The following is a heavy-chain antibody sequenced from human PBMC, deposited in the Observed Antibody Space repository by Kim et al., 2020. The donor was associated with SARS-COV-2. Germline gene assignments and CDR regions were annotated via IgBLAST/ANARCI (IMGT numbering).Heavy chain of an antibody. V-gene: IGHV6-1*01. CDR1: GDSVSSNSAT. CDR2: TYYRSKWST. J-gene: IGHJ4*02. Sequence: SQTLSLTCAISGDSVSSNSATWNWIRQSPSRGLEWLGRTYYRSKWSTDYAVSVKSRISISPDPSTNQFSLQLNSVTPEDTAVYYCARLSMTTSRVWGQGTLVTVSS. CDR3: ARLSMTTSRV. D-gene: IGHD4-17*01.